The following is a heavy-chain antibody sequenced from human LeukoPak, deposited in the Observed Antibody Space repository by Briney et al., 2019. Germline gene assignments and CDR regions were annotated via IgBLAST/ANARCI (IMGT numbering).Heavy chain of an antibody. Sequence: GASVTVSCKASGYTFTGYYMHWVRQAPGQGLEWMGRIIPILGIANYAQKFQGRVTITADKSTSTAYMELSSLRSEDTAVYYCARGLRHDSSGWGAFDIWGQGTMVTVSS. CDR3: ARGLRHDSSGWGAFDI. J-gene: IGHJ3*02. CDR2: IIPILGIA. V-gene: IGHV1-69*04. CDR1: GYTFTGYY. D-gene: IGHD3-22*01.